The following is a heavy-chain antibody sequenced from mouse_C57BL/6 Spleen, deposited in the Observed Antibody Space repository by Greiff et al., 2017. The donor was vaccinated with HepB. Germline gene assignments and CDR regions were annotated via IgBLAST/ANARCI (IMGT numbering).Heavy chain of an antibody. J-gene: IGHJ4*01. CDR2: IWSGGST. CDR1: GFSLTSYG. CDR3: ARKGGMIVTTDYAMDY. D-gene: IGHD2-5*01. Sequence: QVQLKESGAGLVQPSQSLSISCTASGFSLTSYGVHWVRQSPGKGLEWLGVIWSGGSTDYNAAFISRLSISKDNSKSQVFFKMNSLQADDTAIYYCARKGGMIVTTDYAMDYWGQGTSVTVSS. V-gene: IGHV2-2*01.